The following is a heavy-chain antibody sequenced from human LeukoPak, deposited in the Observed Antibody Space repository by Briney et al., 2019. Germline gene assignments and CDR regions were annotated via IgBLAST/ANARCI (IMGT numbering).Heavy chain of an antibody. CDR3: AKRGPYGDYYYGMDV. J-gene: IGHJ6*02. V-gene: IGHV3-30*18. CDR2: ISYDGSNK. CDR1: GFTFSSYG. Sequence: GRSLRLSCAASGFTFSSYGMHWVRQAPGKGLEWVAVISYDGSNKYYADSVKGRFTISRDNSKNTLYLQMNSLRAEDTAVYYCAKRGPYGDYYYGMDVWGQGTTVTVSS. D-gene: IGHD4-17*01.